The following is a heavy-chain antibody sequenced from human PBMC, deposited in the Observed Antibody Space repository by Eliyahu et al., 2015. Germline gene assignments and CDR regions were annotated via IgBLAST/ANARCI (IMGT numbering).Heavy chain of an antibody. CDR1: GFPFSSXA. J-gene: IGHJ4*02. CDR3: AKSARSKPRGQDFWSGYWTLFDY. V-gene: IGHV3-23*01. D-gene: IGHD3-3*01. CDR2: ISGSGGST. Sequence: EVQLLESGGGLVQPGGSLRLXCAAXGFPFSSXAXCXVXRAPGKGLEWVSAISGSGGSTYYADSVKGRFTISRDNSKNTLYLQMNSLRAEDTAVYYCAKSARSKPRGQDFWSGYWTLFDYWGQGTLVTVSS.